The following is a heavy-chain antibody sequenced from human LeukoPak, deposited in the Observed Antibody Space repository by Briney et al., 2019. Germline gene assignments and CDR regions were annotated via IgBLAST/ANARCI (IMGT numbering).Heavy chain of an antibody. CDR1: GYTFTSYG. CDR3: ARGLQETLAWLKAFSAFDI. V-gene: IGHV1-18*01. Sequence: ASVKVSCKASGYTFTSYGISWVRQAPGQGLEWMGWISADNGNTNYAQNLQGRVTMTTDTSTSTASMELRSLRSDDTAVYYCARGLQETLAWLKAFSAFDIWGQGTMVTVSS. J-gene: IGHJ3*02. CDR2: ISADNGNT. D-gene: IGHD5-24*01.